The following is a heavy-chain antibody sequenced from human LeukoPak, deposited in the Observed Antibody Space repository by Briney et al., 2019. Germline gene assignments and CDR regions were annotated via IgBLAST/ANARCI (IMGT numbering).Heavy chain of an antibody. Sequence: ASVKVSCKASGYTFTGYYMHRVRRAPGQGLEWMAGINPNSGGTNYAQKFQGRVTMTRDTSISTAYMELSRLRSDDTAVYYCARDRVECGGGCYQEYFQRWGQGTLVTVSS. CDR1: GYTFTGYY. J-gene: IGHJ1*01. CDR2: INPNSGGT. CDR3: ARDRVECGGGCYQEYFQR. D-gene: IGHD2-15*01. V-gene: IGHV1-2*02.